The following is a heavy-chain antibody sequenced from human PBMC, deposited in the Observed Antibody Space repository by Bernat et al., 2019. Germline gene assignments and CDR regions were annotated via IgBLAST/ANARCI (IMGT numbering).Heavy chain of an antibody. CDR1: GFTFSSYA. D-gene: IGHD6-13*01. Sequence: QVQLVESGGGVVQPGRSLRLSCAASGFTFSSYAMHWVRQAPGKGLEWVAVISYDGSNKYYADSVKGRFTISRDNSKNTLYLQMNSLRAEDTAVYYCARERQQLVLPSDYYYGMDVWGQGTTVTVSS. CDR2: ISYDGSNK. J-gene: IGHJ6*02. CDR3: ARERQQLVLPSDYYYGMDV. V-gene: IGHV3-30-3*01.